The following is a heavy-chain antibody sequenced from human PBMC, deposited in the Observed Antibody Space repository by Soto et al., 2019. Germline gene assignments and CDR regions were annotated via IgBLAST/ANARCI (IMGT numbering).Heavy chain of an antibody. D-gene: IGHD3-3*01. CDR1: GGSISSYY. V-gene: IGHV4-59*01. CDR3: ARAVRITIFGVVPDNWFDP. Sequence: SETLSLTCTVSGGSISSYYWSWIRQPPGKGLEWIGYIYYSGSTNYNPSLKSRVTISVDTSKNQFSLKLSSVTAADTAVYYCARAVRITIFGVVPDNWFDPWGQGTLVTVSS. J-gene: IGHJ5*02. CDR2: IYYSGST.